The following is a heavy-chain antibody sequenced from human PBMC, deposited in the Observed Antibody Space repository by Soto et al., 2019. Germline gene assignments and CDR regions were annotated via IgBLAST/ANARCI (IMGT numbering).Heavy chain of an antibody. CDR3: ARVEDSWYLRDGLVDY. Sequence: QVQLQQSGPGLVKPSQTLSLTCAISGDSVSSNSDAWNWIRQSPSRGLEWLGRTYYRPKWYNDYALSVKSRITIHPTTTKNECALTMSSVTPEDTAVYYCARVEDSWYLRDGLVDYWGQGTLVTVSS. J-gene: IGHJ4*02. CDR1: GDSVSSNSDA. D-gene: IGHD6-13*01. V-gene: IGHV6-1*01. CDR2: TYYRPKWYN.